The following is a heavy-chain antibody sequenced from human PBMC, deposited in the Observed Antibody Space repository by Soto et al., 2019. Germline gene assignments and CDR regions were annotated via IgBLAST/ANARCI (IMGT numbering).Heavy chain of an antibody. CDR3: ARGEGLVLTFYYFDY. V-gene: IGHV3-11*01. D-gene: IGHD2-8*01. CDR1: GFTFSDYY. Sequence: QVQLVESGGGLVKPGGSLRLSCAASGFTFSDYYMSWIRQAPGKGLEWVSYVSSGATTIYYAESVKGRFTISRDNAKNSLYLQMNSLRADDTVVYYCARGEGLVLTFYYFDYWGQGALVTVSS. CDR2: VSSGATTI. J-gene: IGHJ4*02.